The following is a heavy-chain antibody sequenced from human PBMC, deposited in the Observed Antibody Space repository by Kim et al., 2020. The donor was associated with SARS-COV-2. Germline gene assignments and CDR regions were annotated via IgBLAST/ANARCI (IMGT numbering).Heavy chain of an antibody. CDR2: IDPDGSTT. V-gene: IGHV3-74*01. J-gene: IGHJ4*02. Sequence: GGSLRLSCAASGFTFTNYWMHWVRQAPGRGLVWVSSIDPDGSTTNYADSVKGRFTISRDNAKNTLYLQMNSLRVEDTAVYYCTRDLPRTGDVWGQGTLVTVSS. CDR1: GFTFTNYW. D-gene: IGHD7-27*01. CDR3: TRDLPRTGDV.